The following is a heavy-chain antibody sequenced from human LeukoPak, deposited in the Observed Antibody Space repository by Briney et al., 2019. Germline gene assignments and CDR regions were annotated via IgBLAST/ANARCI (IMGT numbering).Heavy chain of an antibody. CDR3: ARSSIGYYYYYYMDV. Sequence: GEPLKISCKGSGYSFTSYWIGWVRQMPGKGLEWMGIIYPGDSDTRYSPSFQGQVTISADKSISTAYLQWSSLKASDTAMYYCARSSIGYYYYYYMDVWGKGTTVTVSS. D-gene: IGHD6-6*01. V-gene: IGHV5-51*01. CDR2: IYPGDSDT. J-gene: IGHJ6*03. CDR1: GYSFTSYW.